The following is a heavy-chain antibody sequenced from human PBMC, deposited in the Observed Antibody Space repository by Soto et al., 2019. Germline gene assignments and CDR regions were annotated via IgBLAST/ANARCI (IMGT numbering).Heavy chain of an antibody. J-gene: IGHJ4*02. D-gene: IGHD3-10*01. CDR1: GFNCATHA. V-gene: IGHV1-3*01. Sequence: QVQLVQSGAEVKKPGASVKISCKASGFNCATHAIHGLRQAPGHSREGMGWVNVGNDYRRYSQKFQGRVTFTRDTSASTAYMELTSLRSDDSAMYYGARGAVEFEDALLPDYWGQGSMVTVSS. CDR2: VNVGNDYR. CDR3: ARGAVEFEDALLPDY.